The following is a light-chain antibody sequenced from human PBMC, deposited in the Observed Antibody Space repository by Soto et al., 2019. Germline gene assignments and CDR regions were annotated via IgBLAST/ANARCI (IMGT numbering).Light chain of an antibody. V-gene: IGKV1-6*01. Sequence: AIQMTQSPSSLSASVGDRVTISCRASEGIRNNLGWYQQKPGRAPKVLIYGASNLRSGVPSRFSGTGAGTDFTLTISSLQPEDFATYYCLQDYSYPWTFGQGTKVDIK. CDR2: GAS. CDR3: LQDYSYPWT. CDR1: EGIRNN. J-gene: IGKJ1*01.